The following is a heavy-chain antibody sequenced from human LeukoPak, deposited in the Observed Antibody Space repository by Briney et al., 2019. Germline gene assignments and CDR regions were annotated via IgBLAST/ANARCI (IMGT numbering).Heavy chain of an antibody. CDR2: IKQDGSEK. CDR1: GFTFSSYW. V-gene: IGHV3-7*01. D-gene: IGHD6-19*01. J-gene: IGHJ4*02. CDR3: ARVRGAVAASEDY. Sequence: PGGSLRLSCAASGFTFSSYWMSWVRQAPGKGLEWVANIKQDGSEKYYVDSVKGRFTISRDNAKNSLYQQMNSLRAEDTAVYYCARVRGAVAASEDYWGQGTLVTVSS.